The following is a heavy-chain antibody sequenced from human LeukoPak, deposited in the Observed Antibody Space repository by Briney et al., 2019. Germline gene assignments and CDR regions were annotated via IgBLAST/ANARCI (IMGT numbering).Heavy chain of an antibody. Sequence: SETLSLTCTVSGGSISSSSYYWCWIRQPPGKGLEWIGSIYYSGSTYYNPSRKSRVTISVDTSKNQFSLKLSSVTAADTAVYYCARQITESPYYFDYWGQGTLVTVSS. J-gene: IGHJ4*02. CDR1: GGSISSSSYY. CDR2: IYYSGST. V-gene: IGHV4-39*01. CDR3: ARQITESPYYFDY. D-gene: IGHD3-16*01.